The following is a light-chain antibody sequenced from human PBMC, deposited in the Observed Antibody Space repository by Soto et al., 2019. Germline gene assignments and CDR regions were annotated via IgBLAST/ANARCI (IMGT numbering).Light chain of an antibody. V-gene: IGLV2-14*03. CDR3: ISYTINTFYV. CDR1: STDGGGSDF. CDR2: DVS. Sequence: QSDMTQRASVSGSPGQSITLSCTGTSTDGGGSDFVSWYQQYPGKAPRLMIYDVSNRPSGVSNRFSGSKSGNTASLTISGLQAEDEADYYCISYTINTFYVFGTG. J-gene: IGLJ1*01.